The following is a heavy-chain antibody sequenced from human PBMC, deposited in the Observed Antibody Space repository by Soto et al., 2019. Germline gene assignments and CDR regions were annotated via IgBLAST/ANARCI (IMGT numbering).Heavy chain of an antibody. J-gene: IGHJ4*02. D-gene: IGHD3-22*01. V-gene: IGHV4-31*03. Sequence: PSETLSLTCTVSGGSISSGGYYWSWIRQHPGKGLEWIGYIYYSGSTYYNPSLKSRVTISVDTSKNQFSLKLSSVTAADTAVYYCARASYYYDSRGYYYRYYFDYWGQGALVTVSS. CDR1: GGSISSGGYY. CDR2: IYYSGST. CDR3: ARASYYYDSRGYYYRYYFDY.